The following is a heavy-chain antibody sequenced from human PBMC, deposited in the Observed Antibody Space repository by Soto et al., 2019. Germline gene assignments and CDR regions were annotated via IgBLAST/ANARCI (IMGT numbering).Heavy chain of an antibody. CDR3: ARGGYSSSYRLDY. V-gene: IGHV1-69*13. Sequence: SVKVSCKACGGTFSSYDMSWVRQAPGQGLEWMGGIIPILGTADYAQKFLGRVTITADESTSTAYMELTSLTSEDTALYYCARGGYSSSYRLDYWGQGTRVTVSS. CDR1: GGTFSSYD. CDR2: IIPILGTA. J-gene: IGHJ4*02. D-gene: IGHD6-6*01.